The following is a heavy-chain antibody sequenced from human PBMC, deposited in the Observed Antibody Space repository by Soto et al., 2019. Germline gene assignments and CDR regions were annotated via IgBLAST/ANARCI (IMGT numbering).Heavy chain of an antibody. CDR1: GGSISSGGYY. Sequence: SETLSLTCTVSGGSISSGGYYWSWIRQHPGKGLEWIGYIYYSGSTYYTPSLKSRVTISVDTSKNQFSLKLSSVTAADTAVYYCARVREYYDYIWGSYRYSSDYWAREPWSPSPQ. CDR3: ARVREYYDYIWGSYRYSSDY. CDR2: IYYSGST. D-gene: IGHD3-16*02. J-gene: IGHJ4*02. V-gene: IGHV4-31*03.